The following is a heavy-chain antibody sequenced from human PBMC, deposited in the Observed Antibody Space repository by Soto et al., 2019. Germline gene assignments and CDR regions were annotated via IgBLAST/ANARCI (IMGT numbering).Heavy chain of an antibody. J-gene: IGHJ4*02. CDR2: IWYDGSNK. V-gene: IGHV3-33*01. Sequence: GGSLRLSCAASGFTFSSYGMHWVRQAPGKGLEWVAVIWYDGSNKYYADSVKGRFTISRDNSKNTLYLQMNSLRAEDTAVYYCARGRQLAVVEALDYGGQGTVVTVSS. CDR1: GFTFSSYG. D-gene: IGHD6-13*01. CDR3: ARGRQLAVVEALDY.